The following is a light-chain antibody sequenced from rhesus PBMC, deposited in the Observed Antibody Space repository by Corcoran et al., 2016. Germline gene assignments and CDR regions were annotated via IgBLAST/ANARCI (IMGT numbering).Light chain of an antibody. J-gene: IGKJ2*01. CDR2: KAS. CDR1: QVISSW. V-gene: IGKV1-22*01. CDR3: HQYGSSPYS. Sequence: DIQMTQSPSSLSASVGDKVPITCRARQVISSWLACYQQKPGIPPRHLNNKASSLERGVPSRFIGSGCRTDFTLTSRSLQPEDFATYFWHQYGSSPYSFGQGTKVGIK.